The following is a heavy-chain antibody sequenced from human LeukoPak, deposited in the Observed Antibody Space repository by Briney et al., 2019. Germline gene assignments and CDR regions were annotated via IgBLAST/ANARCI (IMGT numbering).Heavy chain of an antibody. D-gene: IGHD3-3*01. CDR2: ISAYNGDT. J-gene: IGHJ4*02. V-gene: IGHV1-18*01. CDR3: ARDPSNTSGYQIYFDY. CDR1: GYTFRNYG. Sequence: ASVKVSCKASGYTFRNYGISWVRQAPGQGLEWMGWISAYNGDTHYAQKFQGRITMTTDTSTSTAYMGLRSLRSDDTAVYYCARDPSNTSGYQIYFDYWGQGALVTVSS.